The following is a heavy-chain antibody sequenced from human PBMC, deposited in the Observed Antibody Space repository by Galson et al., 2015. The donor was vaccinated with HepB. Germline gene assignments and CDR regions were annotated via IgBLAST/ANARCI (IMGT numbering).Heavy chain of an antibody. V-gene: IGHV4-4*07. CDR2: VYAIGTT. Sequence: SETLSLTCTVSGGSISSHHWSWIRQSGGKGLEWIGRVYAIGTTDYNPSLRSRATMSVDTSQSQFSLKLSSVTAADTAVYYCARDYDDRSGYYDAFDIWGPGTMVTVSS. J-gene: IGHJ3*02. CDR1: GGSISSHH. CDR3: ARDYDDRSGYYDAFDI. D-gene: IGHD3-22*01.